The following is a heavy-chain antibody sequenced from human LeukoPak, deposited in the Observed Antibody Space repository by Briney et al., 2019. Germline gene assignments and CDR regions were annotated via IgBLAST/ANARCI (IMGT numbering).Heavy chain of an antibody. J-gene: IGHJ5*02. V-gene: IGHV1-2*02. CDR3: ARRLSTWSEGWFDH. Sequence: ASVKVSCKASGYTFTAYYIHWVRQAPGQGREWMGWINPNSGETNYAQKFQGRVTMTSDTSITTAYMDLTSLTSDDTAAYYCARRLSTWSEGWFDHWGQGTLVTVSS. D-gene: IGHD6-13*01. CDR2: INPNSGET. CDR1: GYTFTAYY.